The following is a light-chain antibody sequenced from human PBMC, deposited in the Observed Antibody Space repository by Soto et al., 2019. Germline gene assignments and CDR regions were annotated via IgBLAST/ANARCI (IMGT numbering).Light chain of an antibody. CDR3: QQRSNWQVT. J-gene: IGKJ5*01. CDR2: DAS. CDR1: QSVSSS. V-gene: IGKV3-11*01. Sequence: EVVMRQSPATLSVSPGECATLSCRASQSVSSSLAWYQQKPGQAPRLLIYDASNRATGIPARFSGSGSGTDFTLTISSLEPEDFAVYYCQQRSNWQVTFGQGTRLEI.